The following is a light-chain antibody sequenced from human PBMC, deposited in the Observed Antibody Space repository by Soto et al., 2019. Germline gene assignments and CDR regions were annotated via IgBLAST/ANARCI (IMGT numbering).Light chain of an antibody. CDR3: QQSYSTPMYT. V-gene: IGKV1-39*01. CDR2: AAS. J-gene: IGKJ2*01. Sequence: DIQMTQSPSSVSASVGDRVTISCRASQSIATYLNWYQQRPGKAPKILIYAASSLQSGVPSRFSGSGSGTDFTLTISSLQPEDFATYFCQQSYSTPMYTFGQGTKLEVK. CDR1: QSIATY.